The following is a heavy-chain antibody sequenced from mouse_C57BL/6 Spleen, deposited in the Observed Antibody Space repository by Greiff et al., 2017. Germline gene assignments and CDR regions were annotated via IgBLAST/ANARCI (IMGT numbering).Heavy chain of an antibody. CDR3: ARGNSFAY. V-gene: IGHV1-72*01. CDR1: GYTFTIYW. CDR2: IYPNSGGT. J-gene: IGHJ3*01. Sequence: QVQLQQPGAELVKPGASVKLSCKASGYTFTIYWMHWVKQRPGRGLEWIGRIYPNSGGTKYNEKVKSNATLTVDKPSSTAYMQLSSLTSEDSAVYYCARGNSFAYWGQGTLVTVSA.